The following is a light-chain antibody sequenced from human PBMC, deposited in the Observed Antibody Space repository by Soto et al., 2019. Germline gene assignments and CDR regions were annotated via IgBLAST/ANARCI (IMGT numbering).Light chain of an antibody. CDR2: GAS. V-gene: IGKV3-20*01. J-gene: IGKJ1*01. CDR3: QQYGSSPT. CDR1: QSVSSSY. Sequence: DNVLTQYPGTLSLSPGGRATLSCRASQSVSSSYLAWYQQKPGQAPRLLIYGASSRATGIPDRFSGSGSGTDFTLTISRLEPEDFAVYYCQQYGSSPTFGQGTKVDIK.